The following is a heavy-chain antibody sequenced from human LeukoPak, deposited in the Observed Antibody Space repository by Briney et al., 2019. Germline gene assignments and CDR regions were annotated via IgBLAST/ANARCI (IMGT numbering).Heavy chain of an antibody. Sequence: SETLSLTCTVSGGSISSYYWSWIRQPAGKGLEWIGRIYTSGSTNYNPSLKSRVTMSVDTSKNQSSLKLSSVTAADTAVYYCASAKPLWFGEFDYFDYWGQGTLVTVSS. V-gene: IGHV4-4*07. CDR3: ASAKPLWFGEFDYFDY. CDR1: GGSISSYY. D-gene: IGHD3-10*01. J-gene: IGHJ4*02. CDR2: IYTSGST.